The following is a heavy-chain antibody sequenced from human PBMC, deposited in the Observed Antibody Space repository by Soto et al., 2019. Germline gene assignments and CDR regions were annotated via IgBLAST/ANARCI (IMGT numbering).Heavy chain of an antibody. CDR1: GFTFSSYG. CDR3: ARDVGDYYYYMDV. J-gene: IGHJ6*03. V-gene: IGHV3-33*01. D-gene: IGHD2-15*01. Sequence: QVQLVESGGGVVQPGRSLRLSCAASGFTFSSYGMHWVRQAPGKGLEWVAVIWYDGSNKYYADSVKGRFTISRDNYKKTLYLQMNSLRAEDTAVYYCARDVGDYYYYMDVWGKGTTVTVSS. CDR2: IWYDGSNK.